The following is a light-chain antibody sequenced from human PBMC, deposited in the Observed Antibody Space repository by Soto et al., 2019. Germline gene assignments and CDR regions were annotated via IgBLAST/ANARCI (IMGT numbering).Light chain of an antibody. J-gene: IGKJ4*01. CDR2: LAS. Sequence: DIVMTQAPLSLSVTPGEPASISCRSRQILLHTNGYNYLDWYLQKPGQSQQLLSYLASNRAAGVPDRFSGGGSDTDFTLKISRVEAEDVGVYYCMQALRHLSFGGGTKVEIK. CDR1: QILLHTNGYNY. V-gene: IGKV2-28*01. CDR3: MQALRHLS.